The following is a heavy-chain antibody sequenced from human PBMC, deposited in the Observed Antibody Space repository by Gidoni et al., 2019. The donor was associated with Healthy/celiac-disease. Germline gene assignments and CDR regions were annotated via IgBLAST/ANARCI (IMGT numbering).Heavy chain of an antibody. CDR1: GFTFRSYA. CDR3: AKADDSSGYPPY. V-gene: IGHV3-23*01. CDR2: NSGSGGRT. Sequence: EVQLLESGGGLVQPGGSLRLSCAASGFTFRSYAMGWVRQAPGRGLEWVSANSGSGGRTYYADSVKGRFTISRDNSKNTLYLQMNSLRDEDTAVYYCAKADDSSGYPPYWGQGTLVTVSS. J-gene: IGHJ4*02. D-gene: IGHD3-22*01.